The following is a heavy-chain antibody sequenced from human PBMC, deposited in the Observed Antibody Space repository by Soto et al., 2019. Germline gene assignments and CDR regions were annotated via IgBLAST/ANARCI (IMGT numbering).Heavy chain of an antibody. CDR3: AALDTAMVKTAGY. CDR1: GFTFSSYW. V-gene: IGHV3-7*01. Sequence: GGSLRLSCAASGFTFSSYWMSWVRQAPGKGLEWVANIKQDGSEKYYVDSVKGRFTISRDNAKNSLYLQMNSLRAEDTVVYYCAALDTAMVKTAGYWGQGTLVTVSS. CDR2: IKQDGSEK. J-gene: IGHJ4*02. D-gene: IGHD5-18*01.